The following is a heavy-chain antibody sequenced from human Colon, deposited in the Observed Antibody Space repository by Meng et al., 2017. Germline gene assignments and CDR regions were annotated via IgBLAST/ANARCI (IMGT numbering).Heavy chain of an antibody. CDR3: AKSDWLDP. CDR2: IKYDGSTT. J-gene: IGHJ5*02. CDR1: GFAISGYW. V-gene: IGHV3-74*02. Sequence: GQWGGSGGGGGQPGRSRDFSAAASGFAISGYWMHWVRQAPGKGLEWVSRIKYDGSTTAYADSVKGRFTISRDIAKNTLYLQMNSLRVEDTAVYHCAKSDWLDPWGQGTLVTVSS.